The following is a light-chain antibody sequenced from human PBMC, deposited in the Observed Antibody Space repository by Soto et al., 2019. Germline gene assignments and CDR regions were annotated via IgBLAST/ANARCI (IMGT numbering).Light chain of an antibody. V-gene: IGKV3-15*01. CDR3: HQYVHWPPGT. CDR1: QSVSSS. CDR2: DTS. Sequence: EIVVTQSPATLSVSPGERVTLSCRASQSVSSSLAWYQQRPGQAPRLLIYDTSTRAGGIAARFNGSGSGTEFSPATSSLQSEAFVVYYGHQYVHWPPGTFGKGTTVDIK. J-gene: IGKJ1*01.